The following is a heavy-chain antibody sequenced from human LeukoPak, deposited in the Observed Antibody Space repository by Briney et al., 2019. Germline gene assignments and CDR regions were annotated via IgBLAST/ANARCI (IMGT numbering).Heavy chain of an antibody. D-gene: IGHD2-2*01. V-gene: IGHV1-2*02. Sequence: GASVTVSCKASGYTFTGYYMHWVRQAPGQGLEGMGWINPNSGGTNYAQKLQGRVTVTRDTSISTAYMELSRLRSDDTAVYYCARDGCSSTSCNASWFDPWGQGTLVTVSS. J-gene: IGHJ5*02. CDR2: INPNSGGT. CDR1: GYTFTGYY. CDR3: ARDGCSSTSCNASWFDP.